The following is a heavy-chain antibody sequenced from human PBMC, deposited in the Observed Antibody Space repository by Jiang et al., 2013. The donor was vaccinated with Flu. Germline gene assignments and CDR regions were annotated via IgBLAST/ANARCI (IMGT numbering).Heavy chain of an antibody. V-gene: IGHV5-51*01. CDR2: IYPGDSDT. Sequence: GAEVKKPGESLRISCKGSGYSFTSYWISWVRQMPGKGPECMGIIYPGDSDTRYNPSFQGQVTISADKSLSTAYLQWSSLKASDTGIYYCARRPFHGTPDYWGQGTLVTVSS. CDR1: GYSFTSYW. CDR3: ARRPFHGTPDY. J-gene: IGHJ4*02. D-gene: IGHD1-1*01.